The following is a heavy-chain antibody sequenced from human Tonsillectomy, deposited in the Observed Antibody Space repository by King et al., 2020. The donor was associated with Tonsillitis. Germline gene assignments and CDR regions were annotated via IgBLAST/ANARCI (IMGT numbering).Heavy chain of an antibody. J-gene: IGHJ4*02. D-gene: IGHD1-14*01. V-gene: IGHV6-1*01. CDR1: GDSVSSNIAA. Sequence: VQLPQSGPGLVKPSQTLSLTCALSGDSVSSNIAAWNWIRQSPSRGLEWLGRTFYRSKWFYEYAVSLKSRISISPDTSKNQFSLQLNSVTPEDTALYYCARDPLGPETYYDFWGQGILVTVSS. CDR3: ARDPLGPETYYDF. CDR2: TFYRSKWFY.